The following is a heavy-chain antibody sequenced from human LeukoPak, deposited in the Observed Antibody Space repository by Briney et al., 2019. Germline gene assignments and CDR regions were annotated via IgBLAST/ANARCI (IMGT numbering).Heavy chain of an antibody. CDR2: ISYDGSNK. CDR3: ARDGRPVLACSSTSCEGHWYFDL. V-gene: IGHV3-30-3*01. D-gene: IGHD2-2*01. J-gene: IGHJ2*01. Sequence: PGGSLRLSCAASGFTFSSYAMHWVRQAPGKGLEWVAVISYDGSNKYYADSVKGRFTISRDNSKNTLYLQMNSLRAEDTAVYYCARDGRPVLACSSTSCEGHWYFDLWGRGTLVTVSP. CDR1: GFTFSSYA.